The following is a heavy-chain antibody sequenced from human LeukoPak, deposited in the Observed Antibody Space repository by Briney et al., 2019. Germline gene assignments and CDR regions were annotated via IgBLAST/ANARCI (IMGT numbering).Heavy chain of an antibody. CDR1: GGSISSDC. CDR3: ARLTARSWFDP. CDR2: ISYSGST. D-gene: IGHD1-14*01. Sequence: PSETLSLTCTVSGGSISSDCWGWIRQPPGKGLECIGYISYSGSTNSNPSLKSRVTISIDTSKNQFSLKLTSVTATDTAVYYCARLTARSWFDPWGQGTLVTVSS. V-gene: IGHV4-59*08. J-gene: IGHJ5*02.